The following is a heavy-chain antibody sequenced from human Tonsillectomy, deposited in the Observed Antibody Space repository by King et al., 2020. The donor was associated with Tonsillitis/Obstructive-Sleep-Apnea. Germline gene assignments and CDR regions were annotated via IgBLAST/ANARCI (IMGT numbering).Heavy chain of an antibody. CDR1: GFTFSNYA. D-gene: IGHD3-10*01. V-gene: IGHV3-23*04. CDR3: AKDGFYYAPNDAFDI. Sequence: EVQLVESGGGLVQPGGSLRLSCAASGFTFSNYAMSWVRQAPGKGLEWVSAINGSGGRTYYEDSVKGRFTISRDNSKNTLYLQMNSLIAEDTAVYYCAKDGFYYAPNDAFDIWGQGTMVTVSS. CDR2: INGSGGRT. J-gene: IGHJ3*02.